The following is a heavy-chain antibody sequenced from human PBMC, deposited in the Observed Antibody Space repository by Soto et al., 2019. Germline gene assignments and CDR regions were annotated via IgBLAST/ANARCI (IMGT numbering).Heavy chain of an antibody. V-gene: IGHV3-23*01. D-gene: IGHD3-10*01. CDR3: AKGSFGFDY. J-gene: IGHJ4*02. Sequence: PGGSLRLSCAASGVTFTSCAMTWVRQVPGEGLQWVSSISKSGDSTYYADSVKGRFTTSRDNSRNTLYLQMNSLRAEDTAIYYCAKGSFGFDYWGQGTLVTVSS. CDR2: ISKSGDST. CDR1: GVTFTSCA.